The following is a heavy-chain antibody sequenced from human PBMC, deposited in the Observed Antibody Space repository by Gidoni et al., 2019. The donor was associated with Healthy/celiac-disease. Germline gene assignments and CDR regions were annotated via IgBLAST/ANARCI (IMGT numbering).Heavy chain of an antibody. Sequence: QVQLVESGGGVVQPGRSLRLSCAASGFPFSSYAMHWVRQAPGKGREWVAVISYDGSNKYYADSVKGRFTISRDNSKNTLYLQMNSLRAEDTAVYYCARELSGSYYFDYWGQGTLVTVSS. D-gene: IGHD1-26*01. CDR3: ARELSGSYYFDY. CDR1: GFPFSSYA. V-gene: IGHV3-30-3*01. CDR2: ISYDGSNK. J-gene: IGHJ4*02.